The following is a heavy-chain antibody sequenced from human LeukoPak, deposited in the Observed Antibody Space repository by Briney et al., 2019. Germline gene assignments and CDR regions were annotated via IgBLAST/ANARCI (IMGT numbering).Heavy chain of an antibody. V-gene: IGHV3-23*01. J-gene: IGHJ4*02. D-gene: IGHD6-13*01. Sequence: GGSLRLSCAASGFTFSSYAMSWVRQAPGKGLEWVSAISGNGGSTYYADSVKGRFTISRDNSKNTLYLQMNSLRAEDTAVYYCASASSHRIAAGGDYWGQGTLVTVSS. CDR3: ASASSHRIAAGGDY. CDR1: GFTFSSYA. CDR2: ISGNGGST.